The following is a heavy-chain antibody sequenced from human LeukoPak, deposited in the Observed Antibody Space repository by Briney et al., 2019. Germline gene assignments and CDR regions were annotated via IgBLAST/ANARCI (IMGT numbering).Heavy chain of an antibody. CDR2: ISAYNGNT. V-gene: IGHV1-18*01. CDR3: ARGTAYSSSFDY. Sequence: ASVKVSCKASGYTFTSYGISWVRQAPGQGLEWMGWISAYNGNTNYAQKLQGRVTMTTDTSTSTAYMELSSLRSEDTAVYYYARGTAYSSSFDYWGQGTLVTVSS. J-gene: IGHJ4*02. D-gene: IGHD6-13*01. CDR1: GYTFTSYG.